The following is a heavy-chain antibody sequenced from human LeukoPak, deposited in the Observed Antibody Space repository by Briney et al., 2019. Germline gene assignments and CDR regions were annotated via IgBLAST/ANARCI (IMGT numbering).Heavy chain of an antibody. CDR3: ARDSDPSDEYGMDV. Sequence: SETLSLTCTVSGGSISSSSYYWGWIRQPPGKGLEWIGSIYYSGSTYYNPSLKSRVTISVDTSKNQFSLKLSSVTAADTAVYYCARDSDPSDEYGMDVWGQGTTVTVSS. V-gene: IGHV4-39*07. CDR2: IYYSGST. CDR1: GGSISSSSYY. J-gene: IGHJ6*02.